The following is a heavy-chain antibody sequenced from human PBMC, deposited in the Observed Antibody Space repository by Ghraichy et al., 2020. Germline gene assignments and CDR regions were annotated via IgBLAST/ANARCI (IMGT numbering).Heavy chain of an antibody. V-gene: IGHV3-48*02. Sequence: GESLNISCVGSGFSFSSHSLNWVRQSPGKGLEWVSYITTSSRTTSYADSVRGRFTISRDNAQNSLYLQMNSLRDEDTAVYYCARGATVVRFFYFNGMDVWGQGTTVTVYS. CDR2: ITTSSRTT. CDR3: ARGATVVRFFYFNGMDV. J-gene: IGHJ6*02. CDR1: GFSFSSHS. D-gene: IGHD4-23*01.